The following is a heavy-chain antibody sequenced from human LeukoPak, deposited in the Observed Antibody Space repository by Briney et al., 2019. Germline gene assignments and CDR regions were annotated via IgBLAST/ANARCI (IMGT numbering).Heavy chain of an antibody. CDR2: INHSGST. J-gene: IGHJ4*02. D-gene: IGHD3-22*01. Sequence: SETLSLTCAVYGGSFSSYYWSWIRQPPGKGLEWIGEINHSGSTNYNPSLKSRVTISVDTSKNQFSLKLSSVTAADTAVDYCARACYDSSGYHLYYWGQGTLVTVSS. CDR1: GGSFSSYY. V-gene: IGHV4-34*01. CDR3: ARACYDSSGYHLYY.